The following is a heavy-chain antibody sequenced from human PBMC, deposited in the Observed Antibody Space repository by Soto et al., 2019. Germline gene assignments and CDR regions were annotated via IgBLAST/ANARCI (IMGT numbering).Heavy chain of an antibody. CDR1: GYTLTSHY. Sequence: ASVKVSCKASGYTLTSHYIHWVRQAPGQGLEWMGIINPGGVSKTYAQEFQGRITMTRDTSTSTVYMELSSLRSQDTAVYYCEKDFRLYDSGGYYTGGAFDIWGQGTMVTVPS. J-gene: IGHJ3*02. V-gene: IGHV1-46*01. CDR2: INPGGVSK. D-gene: IGHD3-22*01. CDR3: EKDFRLYDSGGYYTGGAFDI.